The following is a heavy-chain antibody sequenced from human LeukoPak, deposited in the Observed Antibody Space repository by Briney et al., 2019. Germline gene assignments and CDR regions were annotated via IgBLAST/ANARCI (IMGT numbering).Heavy chain of an antibody. D-gene: IGHD3-3*01. CDR3: ARELYEFWSGRFDY. Sequence: HPGGSLRLSCAASGFTFSRYSMNWVRQAPGKGLGWVSYISSSSSTRYYADSVKGRFTISRDNAKNSLYLQMNSLRDEDTAVYYCARELYEFWSGRFDYWGQGTLVTVSS. CDR1: GFTFSRYS. V-gene: IGHV3-48*02. J-gene: IGHJ4*02. CDR2: ISSSSSTR.